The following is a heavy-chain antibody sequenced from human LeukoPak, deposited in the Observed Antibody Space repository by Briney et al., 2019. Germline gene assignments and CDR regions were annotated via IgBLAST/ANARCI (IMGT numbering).Heavy chain of an antibody. D-gene: IGHD6-25*01. J-gene: IGHJ4*02. Sequence: PGGSLRLSCAASGFTFSSYEMNWVRQAPGKGLEWVSSISSSSSYMYYADSVKGRFTISRDNAKNSLYLQMNSLRAEDTAVYYCARDRQRLADFDYWGQGTLVTVSS. CDR1: GFTFSSYE. CDR3: ARDRQRLADFDY. CDR2: ISSSSSYM. V-gene: IGHV3-21*01.